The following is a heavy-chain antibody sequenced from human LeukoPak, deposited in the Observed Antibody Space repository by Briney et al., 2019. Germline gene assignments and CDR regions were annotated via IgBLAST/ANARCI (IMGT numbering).Heavy chain of an antibody. V-gene: IGHV3-7*03. CDR1: GFTFSNYW. J-gene: IGHJ4*02. CDR2: MKQDGSVK. Sequence: GESLRHSCAASGFTFSNYWMSWVRQAPGKGLEWVANMKQDGSVKYYVDSMKGRFTISRDNAKNSLYLQMNRLRAEDTAVYFCARIGYSSSSFDYWGQGILVTVSS. D-gene: IGHD6-6*01. CDR3: ARIGYSSSSFDY.